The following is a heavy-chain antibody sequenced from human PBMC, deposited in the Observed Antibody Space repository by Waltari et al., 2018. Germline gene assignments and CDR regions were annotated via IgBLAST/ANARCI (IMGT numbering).Heavy chain of an antibody. V-gene: IGHV4-39*02. CDR2: ISYSGNA. D-gene: IGHD2-15*01. Sequence: QLQLQESGPGLVKPSETLSLTCSVSGDSVSSNNSYWGWIRQPPGKGLEWIGTISYSGNAYHNQSSKHRVNIAVDLAKKDFARKLRSVTAAETAFQYCTSDGGHEAGCCEDNWGQGSLGTVSA. CDR3: TSDGGHEAGCCEDN. CDR1: GDSVSSNNSY. J-gene: IGHJ4*02.